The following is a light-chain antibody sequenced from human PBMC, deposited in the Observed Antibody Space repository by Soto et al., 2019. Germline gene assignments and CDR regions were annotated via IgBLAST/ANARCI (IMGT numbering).Light chain of an antibody. CDR1: SSDVGGYNY. V-gene: IGLV2-14*01. CDR3: SSYTSSSTYV. Sequence: QSALTQPASVSGSPGQSITISCTGTSSDVGGYNYVSWYQHHPGKAPKLMIYEVSNRPSGVSDRFSASKSGNTASLTISGLQAEDEADYYCSSYTSSSTYVFGTGTKLTVL. CDR2: EVS. J-gene: IGLJ1*01.